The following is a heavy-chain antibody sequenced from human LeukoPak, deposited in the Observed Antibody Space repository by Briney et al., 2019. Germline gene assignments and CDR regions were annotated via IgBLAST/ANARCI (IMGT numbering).Heavy chain of an antibody. D-gene: IGHD6-13*01. CDR3: ARDSAAGTVGGTWFDP. CDR1: GYTFTGYY. Sequence: ASVKVSCKASGYTFTGYYMHWVRQAPGQGLEWMGWINPNSGGTNYAQKFQGRVTMTRDTSISTAYMELSRLRSDDTAVYYCARDSAAGTVGGTWFDPWGQGTLVTVSS. V-gene: IGHV1-2*02. CDR2: INPNSGGT. J-gene: IGHJ5*02.